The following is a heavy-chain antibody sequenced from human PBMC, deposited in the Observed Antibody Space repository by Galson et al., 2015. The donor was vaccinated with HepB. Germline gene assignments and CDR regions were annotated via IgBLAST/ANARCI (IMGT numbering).Heavy chain of an antibody. D-gene: IGHD3-22*01. CDR2: ISSSSSTI. CDR1: GFTFSSYS. J-gene: IGHJ4*02. V-gene: IGHV3-48*04. CDR3: ARDPSSGYYYPFDY. Sequence: SLRLSCAASGFTFSSYSMNWVRQAPGKGLEWVSYISSSSSTIYYADSVKGRFTISRDNAKNSLYLQMNSLRAEDTAVYYCARDPSSGYYYPFDYWGQGTLVTVSS.